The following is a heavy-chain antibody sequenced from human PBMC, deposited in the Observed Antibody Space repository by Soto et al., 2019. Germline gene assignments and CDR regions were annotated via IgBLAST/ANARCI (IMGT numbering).Heavy chain of an antibody. CDR2: MNPNSGNT. V-gene: IGHV1-8*01. Sequence: GSVEGSCKASGFTFTSFCINWVRQATGQGLEWMGWMNPNSGNTGYAQKFQGRVTMTRNTSISTAYMELSSLRSEDTAVYYCARVEQWLVMVYYHYGMDVWGQGTTVTVSS. CDR3: ARVEQWLVMVYYHYGMDV. CDR1: GFTFTSFC. D-gene: IGHD6-19*01. J-gene: IGHJ6*02.